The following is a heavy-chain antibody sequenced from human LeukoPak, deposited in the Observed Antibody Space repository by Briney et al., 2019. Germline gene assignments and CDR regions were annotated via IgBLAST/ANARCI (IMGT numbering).Heavy chain of an antibody. D-gene: IGHD6-13*01. J-gene: IGHJ3*02. Sequence: QSGGSLRLSCAASGFTFDDYAMHWVRQAPGKGLEWVSGISWNSGSIGYADSVKGRFTISRDNAKNSLYLQMNSLRAEDMALYYCAKDSSSWLDDAFDIWGQGTMVTVSS. CDR2: ISWNSGSI. CDR1: GFTFDDYA. V-gene: IGHV3-9*03. CDR3: AKDSSSWLDDAFDI.